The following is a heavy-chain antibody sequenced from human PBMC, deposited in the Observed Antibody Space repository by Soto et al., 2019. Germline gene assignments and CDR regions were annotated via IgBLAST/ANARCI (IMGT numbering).Heavy chain of an antibody. Sequence: SETLSLTCAVYGGSFSGYYWSWIRQPPGKGLEWIGEINHSGSTNYNPSLKSRVTISIDTSKNQFSLKLSSVTAADTAVYYCARVGGATSDYYYYMDVWGKGTTVTVSS. V-gene: IGHV4-34*01. D-gene: IGHD1-26*01. CDR3: ARVGGATSDYYYYMDV. CDR1: GGSFSGYY. J-gene: IGHJ6*03. CDR2: INHSGST.